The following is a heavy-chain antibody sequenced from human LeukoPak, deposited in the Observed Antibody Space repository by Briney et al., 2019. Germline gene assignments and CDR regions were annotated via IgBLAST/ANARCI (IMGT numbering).Heavy chain of an antibody. CDR2: ISSSSSYI. CDR3: ARGPYSSNWYVDY. D-gene: IGHD6-13*01. Sequence: KAGGSLRLSCAASGFTFSSYSMNWVRQAPGKGLEWVSSISSSSSYIYYADSVKGRFTISRDSAKNSLYLQMNSLRAEDTAVYYCARGPYSSNWYVDYWGQGTLVTVAS. J-gene: IGHJ4*02. V-gene: IGHV3-21*06. CDR1: GFTFSSYS.